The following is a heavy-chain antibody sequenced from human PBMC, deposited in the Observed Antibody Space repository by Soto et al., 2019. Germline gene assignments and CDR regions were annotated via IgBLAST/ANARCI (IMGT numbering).Heavy chain of an antibody. CDR2: IIPIFGTA. CDR1: GGTFSSYA. J-gene: IGHJ4*02. V-gene: IGHV1-69*01. CDR3: ARDRGSGSYQGWGFDY. Sequence: QVQLVQSGAEVKKPGSSVKVSCKASGGTFSSYAISWVRQAPGQGLEWMGGIIPIFGTANYAQKFQGRVTITADESTSTAYMELSSLRSEDTAVYSCARDRGSGSYQGWGFDYWGQGTLVTVSS. D-gene: IGHD3-10*01.